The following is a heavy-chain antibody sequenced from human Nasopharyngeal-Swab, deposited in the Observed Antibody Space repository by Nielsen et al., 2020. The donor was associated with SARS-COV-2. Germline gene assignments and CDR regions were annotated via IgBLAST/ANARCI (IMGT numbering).Heavy chain of an antibody. J-gene: IGHJ4*02. CDR1: GFTFSSYA. D-gene: IGHD6-19*01. V-gene: IGHV3-30-3*01. Sequence: GESLKISCAASGFTFSSYAMHWVRQAPGKGLEWVAVISYDGSNKYYADSVKGRFTISRDNSKNTLYLQMNSLRAEDTAGYYCARDEGGGWRPWGQGTLVTVSS. CDR2: ISYDGSNK. CDR3: ARDEGGGWRP.